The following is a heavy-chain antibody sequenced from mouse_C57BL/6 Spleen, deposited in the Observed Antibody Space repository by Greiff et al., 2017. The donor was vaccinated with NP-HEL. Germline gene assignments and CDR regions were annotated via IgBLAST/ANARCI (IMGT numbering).Heavy chain of an antibody. Sequence: QVQLQQPGAELVMPGASVKLSCKASGYTFTSYWMHWVKQRPGQGLEWIGEIDPSDSYTNYNQKFKGKSTLTVDKSSSTAYMQLSSLTSEDSAVYYCARSGDFWHYYFDYWGQGTTLTVSS. CDR3: ARSGDFWHYYFDY. J-gene: IGHJ2*01. CDR1: GYTFTSYW. D-gene: IGHD2-13*01. V-gene: IGHV1-69*01. CDR2: IDPSDSYT.